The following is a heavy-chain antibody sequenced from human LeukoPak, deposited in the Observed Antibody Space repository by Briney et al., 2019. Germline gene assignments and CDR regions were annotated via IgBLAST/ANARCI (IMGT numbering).Heavy chain of an antibody. CDR3: ARGCSSTSCYAFYGMDV. CDR2: IIPIFGTA. Sequence: GASVKVSCKASGGTFSSYAISWVRQAPGQGLEWMGGIIPIFGTANYAQKVQGRVTITADESTSTAYMELSSLRSEDTAVYYCARGCSSTSCYAFYGMDVWGKGTTVTVSS. J-gene: IGHJ6*04. D-gene: IGHD2-2*01. CDR1: GGTFSSYA. V-gene: IGHV1-69*13.